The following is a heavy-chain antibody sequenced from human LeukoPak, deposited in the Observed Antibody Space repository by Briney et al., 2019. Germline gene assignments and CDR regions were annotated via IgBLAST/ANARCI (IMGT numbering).Heavy chain of an antibody. J-gene: IGHJ4*02. CDR3: ARDRGYCSSTSCYTGNDY. V-gene: IGHV4-4*07. CDR2: IYTSGST. Sequence: SETLSLTCTVSGGSISSYYWSWIRQPAGKGLEWIGRIYTSGSTNYNPSLKSRVTMSVDTSKNQFSLKLSSVTAADTAVYYCARDRGYCSSTSCYTGNDYWGQGTLVTVSS. D-gene: IGHD2-2*02. CDR1: GGSISSYY.